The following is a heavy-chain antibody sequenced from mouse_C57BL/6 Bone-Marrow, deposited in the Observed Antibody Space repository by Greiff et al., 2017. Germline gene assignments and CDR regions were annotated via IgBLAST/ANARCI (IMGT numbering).Heavy chain of an antibody. J-gene: IGHJ1*03. V-gene: IGHV1-81*01. CDR2: IYPRSGNT. Sequence: QVQLQQSGAELARPGASVKLSCKASGYTFTSYGISWVKQRTGQGLEWIGEIYPRSGNTYYNEKFKGKATLTADKSSSTAYMELRSLTSEDSAVYFCARPLYGSPSLDWYFDVWGTGTTVTVSS. CDR3: ARPLYGSPSLDWYFDV. D-gene: IGHD1-1*01. CDR1: GYTFTSYG.